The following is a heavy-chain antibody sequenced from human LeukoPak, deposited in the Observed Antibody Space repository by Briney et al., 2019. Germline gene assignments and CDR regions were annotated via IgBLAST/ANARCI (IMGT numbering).Heavy chain of an antibody. CDR3: ARDKAVAGHRNFDY. CDR1: GFTFSSYW. D-gene: IGHD6-19*01. Sequence: GGSLRLSCAASGFTFSSYWMRWVRQAPGKELEWVANIKQDGSEKYYVDSVKGRFTISRDNAKNSLYLQMNSLRAEDTAVYYCARDKAVAGHRNFDYWGQRTLVTVSS. CDR2: IKQDGSEK. J-gene: IGHJ4*02. V-gene: IGHV3-7*01.